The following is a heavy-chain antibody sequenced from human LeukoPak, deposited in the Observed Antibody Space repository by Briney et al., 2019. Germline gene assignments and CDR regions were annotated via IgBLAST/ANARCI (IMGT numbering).Heavy chain of an antibody. CDR3: ARDSRIAARPGALDY. J-gene: IGHJ4*02. CDR2: ISSSSSYI. Sequence: GGSLRLSCAASGFTLSSYSMNWVRQAPGKGLEWVSSISSSSSYIYYADSVKGRFTISRDNAKNSLYLQMNSLRAEDTAVYYCARDSRIAARPGALDYWGQGTLVTVSS. CDR1: GFTLSSYS. D-gene: IGHD6-6*01. V-gene: IGHV3-21*01.